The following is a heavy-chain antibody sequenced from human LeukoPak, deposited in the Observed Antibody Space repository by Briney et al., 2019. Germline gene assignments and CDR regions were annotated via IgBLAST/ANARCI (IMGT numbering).Heavy chain of an antibody. CDR1: GFTFSSYA. J-gene: IGHJ4*02. V-gene: IGHV3-23*01. CDR2: ISGSGGST. D-gene: IGHD6-13*01. CDR3: AKDRYSSSWYDY. Sequence: GGSLRLSCAASGFTFSSYAMSWVRQAPGKGLEWVSAISGSGGSTYYPDSVKGRFTISRDNSKNTLYLQMNSLRAEDTAVYYCAKDRYSSSWYDYWGQGTLVTVSS.